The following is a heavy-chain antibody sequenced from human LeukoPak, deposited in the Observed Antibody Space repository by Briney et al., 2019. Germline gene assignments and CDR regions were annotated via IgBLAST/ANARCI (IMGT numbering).Heavy chain of an antibody. J-gene: IGHJ5*02. V-gene: IGHV3-7*05. D-gene: IGHD1-26*01. CDR3: ARDLGASQHLSWFGP. CDR1: GFTFSNYC. CDR2: VNEDGSVK. Sequence: GESLRLSCAASGFTFSNYCMSWVRQAPGKGLEWVGNVNEDGSVKYYVDSVKGRFTISRDNAKNSLNLQMNSLRAEGTAVYYCARDLGASQHLSWFGPWGQGTLVTVSS.